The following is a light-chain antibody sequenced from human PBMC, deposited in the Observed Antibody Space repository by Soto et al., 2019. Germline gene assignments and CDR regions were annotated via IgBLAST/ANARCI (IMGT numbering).Light chain of an antibody. CDR3: QQYGGSPQT. J-gene: IGKJ1*01. CDR1: QSVSSSY. Sequence: EIVLTQSPGTLSLSPGERATLSCRASQSVSSSYLGWYQQKPGQAPRLLISGASNRATGIPDRFSGSGSGTDFTLTIGRLEPEDFAVYYCQQYGGSPQTFGQGTKVDIK. V-gene: IGKV3-20*01. CDR2: GAS.